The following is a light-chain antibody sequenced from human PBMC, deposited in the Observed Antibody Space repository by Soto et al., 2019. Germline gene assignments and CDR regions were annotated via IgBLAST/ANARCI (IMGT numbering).Light chain of an antibody. CDR3: QQYGSSPVT. Sequence: PGERAALSCRASERVTGGYLAWYQQKPGQAPSLLIYGTSMKATGISDRFTGSGSGTDFTLTISRLKPEDFAVYYCQQYGSSPVTFGGGTKVEMK. CDR1: ERVTGGY. CDR2: GTS. V-gene: IGKV3-20*01. J-gene: IGKJ4*01.